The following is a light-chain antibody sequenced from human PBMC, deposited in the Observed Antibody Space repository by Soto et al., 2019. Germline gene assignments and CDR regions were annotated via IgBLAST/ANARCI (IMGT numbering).Light chain of an antibody. Sequence: QSALTQPPSASGSPGQSVTISCTGTSSDVGGYNYVSWYKQHPGKAPKIMIYEVSKRPSGVPDRFSVSKSGNTASLTVSLLQAEDQADYYCRSSACSNKVLGTGTQLTVL. J-gene: IGLJ1*01. V-gene: IGLV2-8*01. CDR1: SSDVGGYNY. CDR2: EVS. CDR3: RSSACSNKV.